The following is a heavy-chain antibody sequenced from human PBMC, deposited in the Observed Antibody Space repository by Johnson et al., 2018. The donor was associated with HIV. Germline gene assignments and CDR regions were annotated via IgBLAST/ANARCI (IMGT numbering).Heavy chain of an antibody. CDR3: ARHKAVADAFDI. D-gene: IGHD6-19*01. Sequence: VQLVESGGGLVQPGGSLRLSCAASGFTFSSYAMSWVRQAPGKGLEWVSGIVGSGGSTYYADSVRGRFTISRDNSKNTLYLQMNSLRAEDTAVYYCARHKAVADAFDIWGQGTMVTVSS. V-gene: IGHV3-23*04. J-gene: IGHJ3*02. CDR1: GFTFSSYA. CDR2: IVGSGGST.